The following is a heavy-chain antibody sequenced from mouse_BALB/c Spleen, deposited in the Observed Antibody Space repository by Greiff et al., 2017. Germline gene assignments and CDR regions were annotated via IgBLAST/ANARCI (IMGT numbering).Heavy chain of an antibody. J-gene: IGHJ1*01. CDR1: GYTFTSYW. CDR3: ARGPYWYFDV. V-gene: IGHV1-69*02. Sequence: QVQLQQPGAELVKPGAPVKLSCKASGYTFTSYWMNWVKQRPGRGLEWIGRIDPSDSETHYNQKFKDKATLTVDKSPSTAYIQLSSLTSEDSAVYYCARGPYWYFDVWGAGTTVTVSS. CDR2: IDPSDSET.